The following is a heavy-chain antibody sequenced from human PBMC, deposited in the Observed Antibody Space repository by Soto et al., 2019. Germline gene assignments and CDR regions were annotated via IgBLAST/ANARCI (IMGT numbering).Heavy chain of an antibody. J-gene: IGHJ4*02. V-gene: IGHV4-34*01. CDR3: ARGIGYCSSINCYSSRRLRFDS. D-gene: IGHD2-2*01. CDR2: VNHSGTT. Sequence: QVQLQQWGAGLLKPSETLSLTCAVYGGSFSGYYWTWIRQSPEKGLEWIGEVNHSGTTYYNPSLKTRVTISVHTPKNQFSLNMSSVTAADTAVYYCARGIGYCSSINCYSSRRLRFDSWGQGTLFTVSS. CDR1: GGSFSGYY.